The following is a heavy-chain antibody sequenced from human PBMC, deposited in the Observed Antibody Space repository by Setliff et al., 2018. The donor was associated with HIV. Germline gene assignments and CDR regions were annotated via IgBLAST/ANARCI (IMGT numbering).Heavy chain of an antibody. V-gene: IGHV3-53*01. Sequence: GGSLRLSCAASEFTVSTNYMTWVRQAPGRGLEWVSVVFGGGATYYADSVKGRFIVSRDNSRNTLYLQMSSLKVEDTAVYYCGRGGGRHHLDSWGQGTLVTVSS. J-gene: IGHJ4*02. CDR1: EFTVSTNY. D-gene: IGHD3-10*01. CDR3: GRGGGRHHLDS. CDR2: VFGGGAT.